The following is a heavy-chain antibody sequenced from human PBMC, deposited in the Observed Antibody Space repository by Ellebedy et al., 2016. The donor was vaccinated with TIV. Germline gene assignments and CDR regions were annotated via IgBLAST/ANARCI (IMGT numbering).Heavy chain of an antibody. CDR3: VVGLFHP. CDR1: GYTFTSYD. D-gene: IGHD3/OR15-3a*01. Sequence: AASVKVSCKASGYTFTSYDINWLRQATGQGLEWMGWVNPDSGNTGYAQKFEGRVTMTRNTSTSTASMQLSSLKADDTAVYYCVVGLFHPWGQGTLVSVSS. CDR2: VNPDSGNT. V-gene: IGHV1-8*01. J-gene: IGHJ5*02.